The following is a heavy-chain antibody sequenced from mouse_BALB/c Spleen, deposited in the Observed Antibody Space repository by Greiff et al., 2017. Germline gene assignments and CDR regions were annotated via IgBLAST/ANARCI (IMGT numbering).Heavy chain of an antibody. V-gene: IGHV1-62-2*01. Sequence: VKLQQSGAELVKPGASVKLSCKASGYTFTEYIIHWVKQRSGQGLEWIGWFYPGSGSIKYNEKFKDKATLTADKSSSTVYMELSRLTSEDSAVYFCARHEDLIYGNGDYYAMDYWGQGTSVTVSS. CDR2: FYPGSGSI. D-gene: IGHD2-1*01. CDR1: GYTFTEYI. CDR3: ARHEDLIYGNGDYYAMDY. J-gene: IGHJ4*01.